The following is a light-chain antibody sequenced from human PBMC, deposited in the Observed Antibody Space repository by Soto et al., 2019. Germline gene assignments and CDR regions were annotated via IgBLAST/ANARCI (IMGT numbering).Light chain of an antibody. V-gene: IGLV3-21*02. J-gene: IGLJ1*01. CDR3: QVWDSSSDRPV. CDR2: DDN. Sequence: SYELTQPPSVSVAPGQTARIACEGDNIGGKSVRWYQQKPGQAPVLVVYDDNARPSEISERFSGSNSGNTATLTISWVEAGDEADYYCQVWDSSSDRPVFGTGTKVTVL. CDR1: NIGGKS.